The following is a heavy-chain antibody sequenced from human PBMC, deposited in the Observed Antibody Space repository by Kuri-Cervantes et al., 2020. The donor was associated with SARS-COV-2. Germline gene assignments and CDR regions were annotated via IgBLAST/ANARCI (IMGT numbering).Heavy chain of an antibody. CDR2: TYSGGNA. V-gene: IGHV3-53*01. CDR3: AKDQWELLGGGY. J-gene: IGHJ4*02. CDR1: GFTVSRNY. D-gene: IGHD1-26*01. Sequence: ETLSLTCAVSGFTVSRNYMSWVRQAPGKGLEWVSVTYSGGNAYYADSVKGRFTISRDNSKNTLYLQMNSLRAEDTAVYYCAKDQWELLGGGYWGQETLVTVSS.